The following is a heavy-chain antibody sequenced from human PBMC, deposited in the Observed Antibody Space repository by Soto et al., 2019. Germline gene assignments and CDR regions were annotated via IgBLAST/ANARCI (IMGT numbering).Heavy chain of an antibody. D-gene: IGHD3-22*01. CDR3: ARLLYDRNGFYYFDY. CDR2: ISYDGSNK. Sequence: GGSLRLSCAASGFTFSSYAMHWVRQAPGKGLEWVAVISYDGSNKYYADSVKGRFTISRDNSKNTLYLQMNSLRAEDTAVYYCARLLYDRNGFYYFDYWGQGTLVTVSS. V-gene: IGHV3-30-3*01. CDR1: GFTFSSYA. J-gene: IGHJ4*02.